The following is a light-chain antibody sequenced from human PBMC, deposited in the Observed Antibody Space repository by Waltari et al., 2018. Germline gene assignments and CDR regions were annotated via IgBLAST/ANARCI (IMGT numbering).Light chain of an antibody. V-gene: IGKV3-15*01. CDR1: QSVSTN. CDR2: GAS. Sequence: EIVMTQSPATLSVSPGERATLSCRASQSVSTNLAWSQQKPGQAPRLLIYGASTRATGIPARFSGSGSGTEFTLTISSLQSEDFAVYYCQQFKNWPPYTFGQGTKVEIK. J-gene: IGKJ2*01. CDR3: QQFKNWPPYT.